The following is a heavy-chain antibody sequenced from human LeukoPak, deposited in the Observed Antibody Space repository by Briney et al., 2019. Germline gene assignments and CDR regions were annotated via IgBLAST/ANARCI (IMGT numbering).Heavy chain of an antibody. CDR1: DYIFTSYW. J-gene: IGHJ4*02. D-gene: IGHD3-10*01. CDR3: ARQGLLWFGELLPPFDY. V-gene: IGHV5-10-1*01. Sequence: GASRQVCGEGADYIFTSYWIRGGRELRGKGEEGMGRIDRSDSYTNESPALEGHVIISADKSIRPPYLQWSGLKASDTAMYYCARQGLLWFGELLPPFDYWGQGTLVTVSS. CDR2: IDRSDSYT.